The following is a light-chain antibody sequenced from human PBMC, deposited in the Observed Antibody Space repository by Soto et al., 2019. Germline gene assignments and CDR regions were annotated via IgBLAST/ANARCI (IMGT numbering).Light chain of an antibody. CDR1: QSVSYN. J-gene: IGKJ4*01. Sequence: EIVMTQSPATLSVSPGETATLSCRASQSVSYNLAWYQQKPGQDPSLLIYGAFTRATGIPARCSGSGSGTDFTLTISSLQSEDCAVYYCQQYKGWPPLTFGGGTKVEIK. V-gene: IGKV3-15*01. CDR3: QQYKGWPPLT. CDR2: GAF.